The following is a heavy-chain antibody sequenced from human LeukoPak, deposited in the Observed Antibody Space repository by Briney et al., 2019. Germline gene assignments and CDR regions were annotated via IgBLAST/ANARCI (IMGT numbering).Heavy chain of an antibody. V-gene: IGHV3-21*01. CDR2: ISSSGAYM. CDR3: AREDYSDLYFDY. Sequence: GGSLRLSCAASGFTFSSYGMNWVRQAPGKGLEWVSSISSSGAYMYYADSVKGRFTISRDNAKNSLYLQMSSLRAEDTAIYYCAREDYSDLYFDYWGQGTLVSVSS. CDR1: GFTFSSYG. D-gene: IGHD4-17*01. J-gene: IGHJ4*02.